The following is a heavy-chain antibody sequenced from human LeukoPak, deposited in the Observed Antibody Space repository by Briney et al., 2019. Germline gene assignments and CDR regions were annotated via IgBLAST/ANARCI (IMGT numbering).Heavy chain of an antibody. D-gene: IGHD1-1*01. CDR3: ARAVGWNGGY. Sequence: GGSLRLSCAASGFTFSSYSMNWVRQAPGKGLEWVSSISSRSSYIYYADSVKGRFTISRDNAKNSLYLQMNSLRAEDTAVYYCARAVGWNGGYWGQGTLVTVSS. V-gene: IGHV3-21*01. CDR1: GFTFSSYS. J-gene: IGHJ4*02. CDR2: ISSRSSYI.